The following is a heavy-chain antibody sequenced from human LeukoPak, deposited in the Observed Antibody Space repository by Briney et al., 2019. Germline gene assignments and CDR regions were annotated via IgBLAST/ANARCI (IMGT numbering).Heavy chain of an antibody. D-gene: IGHD2-2*01. CDR3: AKDLFLGYCSSTSCYNWFDP. J-gene: IGHJ5*02. CDR1: GFTFSSYG. CDR2: IRYDGSNK. Sequence: PGGSLGLSCAASGFTFSSYGMHWVRQAPGKGLEWVAFIRYDGSNKNYADSVKGRFTISRDNSKNTLYLQMNSLRAEDTAVYYCAKDLFLGYCSSTSCYNWFDPWGQGTLVTVSS. V-gene: IGHV3-30*02.